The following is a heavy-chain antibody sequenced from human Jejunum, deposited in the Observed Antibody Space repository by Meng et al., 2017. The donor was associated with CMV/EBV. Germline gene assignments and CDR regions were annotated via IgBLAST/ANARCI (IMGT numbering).Heavy chain of an antibody. CDR2: INHSGSA. CDR3: AKGLNSGSLYNAFDI. V-gene: IGHV4-34*01. J-gene: IGHJ3*02. CDR1: GGSFSGYY. D-gene: IGHD3-22*01. Sequence: GGSFSGYYWSWIRQSPGQGLEWIGQINHSGSASYNPSLRRRVTISEDTPKNQFSLRLTSVTAADTAIYYCAKGLNSGSLYNAFDILGQGTRVTVSS.